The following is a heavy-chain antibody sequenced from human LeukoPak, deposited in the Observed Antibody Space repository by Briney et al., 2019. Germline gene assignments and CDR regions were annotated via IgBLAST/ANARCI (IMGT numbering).Heavy chain of an antibody. CDR3: ARDRLVRGYNWFDP. V-gene: IGHV4-31*03. Sequence: SETLSLTCTVSGGSISSGGYYWSWIRQHPGKGLEWIGYIYYSGSTYYNPSLKSRVTISVDTSKNQFSLKLSSVTAADTAVYYCARDRLVRGYNWFDPWGQGTLVTVSS. J-gene: IGHJ5*02. CDR2: IYYSGST. D-gene: IGHD3-10*01. CDR1: GGSISSGGYY.